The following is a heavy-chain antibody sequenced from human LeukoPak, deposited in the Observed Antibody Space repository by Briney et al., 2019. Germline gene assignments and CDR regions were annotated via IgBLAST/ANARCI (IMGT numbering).Heavy chain of an antibody. CDR2: ISSSGGST. D-gene: IGHD3-22*01. J-gene: IGHJ5*02. Sequence: NPGGSLRLSCAASGLTFSNHALSWVRQAPGKGLEWVSTISSSGGSTYFADSVKGRFTISRDNSKNTLYLQMNSLRAEDTAVYYCARGERDYYDSSGYYLNWFDPWGQGTLVTVSS. CDR1: GLTFSNHA. CDR3: ARGERDYYDSSGYYLNWFDP. V-gene: IGHV3-23*01.